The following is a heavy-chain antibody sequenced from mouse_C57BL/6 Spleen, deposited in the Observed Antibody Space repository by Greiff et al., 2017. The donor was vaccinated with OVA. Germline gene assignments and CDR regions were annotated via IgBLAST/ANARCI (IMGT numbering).Heavy chain of an antibody. CDR1: GFTFSSYA. Sequence: EVKLVESGGGLVKPGGSLKLSCAASGFTFSSYAMSWVRQTPEKRLAWVATISDGGSYTYYPDNVKGRFTISRDNAKNNLYLQMSHLKSEDTAMYYCARDRGYDPYYFDYWGQGTTLTVSS. CDR2: ISDGGSYT. V-gene: IGHV5-4*01. CDR3: ARDRGYDPYYFDY. D-gene: IGHD2-3*01. J-gene: IGHJ2*01.